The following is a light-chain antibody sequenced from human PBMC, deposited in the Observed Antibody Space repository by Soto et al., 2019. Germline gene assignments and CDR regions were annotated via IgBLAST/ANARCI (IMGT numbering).Light chain of an antibody. Sequence: QSALSQPASVSGSPGQSITISSTGTSSDVGSYNLLSWYQQHPGKAPKLMIYEGSRRPSGVSNRFSGSKSGNTASLTISGLQAEDEADYYCCSYAGSSTFVVFGGGTKVTVL. V-gene: IGLV2-23*01. J-gene: IGLJ2*01. CDR2: EGS. CDR1: SSDVGSYNL. CDR3: CSYAGSSTFVV.